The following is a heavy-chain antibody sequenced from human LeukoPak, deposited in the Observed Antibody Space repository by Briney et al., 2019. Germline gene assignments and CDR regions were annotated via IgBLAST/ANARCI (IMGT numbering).Heavy chain of an antibody. Sequence: ASETLSLTCTVSGASFNSDDQSWNWIRQSPGKGLEWIGSIHPSGILYNNPSLESRVTMSRDTSKNQFSLNLNSVTAADTAVYFCSRGLDSRKLGYWGQGILVTVSS. D-gene: IGHD3-22*01. V-gene: IGHV4-31*03. CDR2: IHPSGIL. CDR1: GASFNSDDQS. CDR3: SRGLDSRKLGY. J-gene: IGHJ4*02.